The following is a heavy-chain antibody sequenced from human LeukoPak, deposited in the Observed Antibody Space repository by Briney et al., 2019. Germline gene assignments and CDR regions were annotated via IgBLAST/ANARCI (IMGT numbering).Heavy chain of an antibody. Sequence: GGSLRLSCAASGFTFSNAWMSWVRQAPGKGLEWVGRIKSKTDGGTTDYAAPVKGRFAISRDDSKNTLYLQVNSLKTEDTAVYYCTTDSRYYYGSGSYYFDYWGQGTLVTVSS. J-gene: IGHJ4*02. CDR1: GFTFSNAW. D-gene: IGHD3-10*01. V-gene: IGHV3-15*01. CDR2: IKSKTDGGTT. CDR3: TTDSRYYYGSGSYYFDY.